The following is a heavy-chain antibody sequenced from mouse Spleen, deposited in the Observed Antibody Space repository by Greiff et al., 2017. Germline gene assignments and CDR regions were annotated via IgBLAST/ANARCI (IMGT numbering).Heavy chain of an antibody. CDR3: TRRDYDGSLSYFDY. J-gene: IGHJ2*01. CDR2: IDPETGGT. Sequence: QVQLKQSGAELVRPGASVTLSCKASGYTFTDYEMHWVKQTPVHGLEWIGAIDPETGGTAYNQKFKGKAILTADKSSSTAYMELRSLTSEDSAVYYCTRRDYDGSLSYFDYWGQGTTLTVSS. CDR1: GYTFTDYE. D-gene: IGHD1-1*01. V-gene: IGHV1-15*01.